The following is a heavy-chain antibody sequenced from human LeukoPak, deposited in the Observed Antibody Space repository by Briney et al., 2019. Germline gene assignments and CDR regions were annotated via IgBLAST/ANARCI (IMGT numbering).Heavy chain of an antibody. CDR2: IYSGGST. CDR1: GFTVSSNY. D-gene: IGHD6-19*01. CDR3: ARVSYSSGWAYYFDY. V-gene: IGHV3-53*01. J-gene: IGHJ4*02. Sequence: AGGSLRLSCAASGFTVSSNYMSWVRQAPGKGLEWVSVIYSGGSTYYADSVKGRFTISRDNSKNTLYLQMNSLRAEDTAVYYCARVSYSSGWAYYFDYRGQGTLVTVSS.